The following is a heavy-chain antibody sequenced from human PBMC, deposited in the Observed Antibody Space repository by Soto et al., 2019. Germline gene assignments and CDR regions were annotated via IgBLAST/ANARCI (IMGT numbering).Heavy chain of an antibody. Sequence: EVQLVESGGGLVKPGGSLRLSCAASGFTFSSYSMNWVRQAPGKGLEWVSSISSSSSYIYYADSVKGRFTISRDNAKNXLXLLXNRLRAEDKAVYYCASDAYCRSTSCRTYYYYGMDVWGQGTTVTVSS. CDR1: GFTFSSYS. J-gene: IGHJ6*02. CDR3: ASDAYCRSTSCRTYYYYGMDV. V-gene: IGHV3-21*01. D-gene: IGHD2-2*01. CDR2: ISSSSSYI.